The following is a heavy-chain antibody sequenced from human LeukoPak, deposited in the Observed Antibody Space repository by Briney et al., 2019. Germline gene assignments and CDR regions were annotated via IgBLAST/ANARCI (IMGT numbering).Heavy chain of an antibody. V-gene: IGHV3-23*01. D-gene: IGHD3-3*01. J-gene: IGHJ6*03. CDR3: AKDANYDFWSGYYYYYYMDV. CDR1: GFTFNSYW. CDR2: ISGSGGST. Sequence: GGSLRLSCAASGFTFNSYWMSWVRQAPGKGLEWVSAISGSGGSTYYADSVKGRFTISRDNSKNTLYLQMNSLRAEDTAVYYCAKDANYDFWSGYYYYYYMDVWGKGTTVTVSS.